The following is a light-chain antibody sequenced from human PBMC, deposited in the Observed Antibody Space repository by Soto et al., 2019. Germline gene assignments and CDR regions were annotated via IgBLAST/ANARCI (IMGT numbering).Light chain of an antibody. V-gene: IGLV2-14*03. CDR1: SSDIGSYDH. Sequence: QSVLTQPASVSGSPGQSITISCSGTSSDIGSYDHVPWYQQFPGKSPKLIIYAVSDRPSGVSDRFSGSKSGISASLTISGLQTEDEADYYCISYTDRQSYLFGTGTKVTVL. CDR2: AVS. J-gene: IGLJ1*01. CDR3: ISYTDRQSYL.